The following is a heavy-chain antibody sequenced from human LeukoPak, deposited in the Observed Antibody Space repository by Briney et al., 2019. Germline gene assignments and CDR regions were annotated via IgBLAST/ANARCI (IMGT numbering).Heavy chain of an antibody. V-gene: IGHV3-21*04. J-gene: IGHJ4*02. CDR3: AKDIGSGSAFYSYGYVNKDYFDY. CDR2: ISSSSSYI. CDR1: GFTFSSYS. D-gene: IGHD5-18*01. Sequence: PGGSLRLSCAASGFTFSSYSTNWVRQAPGKGLEWVSSISSSSSYIYYADSVKGRFTISRDNAKNSLYLQMNSLRAEDTALYYCAKDIGSGSAFYSYGYVNKDYFDYWAQGTLVTVSS.